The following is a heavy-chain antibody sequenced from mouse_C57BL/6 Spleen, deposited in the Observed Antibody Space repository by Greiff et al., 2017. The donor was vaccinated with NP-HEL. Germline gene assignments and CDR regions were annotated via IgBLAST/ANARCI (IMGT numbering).Heavy chain of an antibody. V-gene: IGHV1-5*01. J-gene: IGHJ2*01. CDR3: TREDTTVVFDG. CDR1: GYTFTSYW. Sequence: EVQLQQSGTVLARPGASVKMSCKTSGYTFTSYWMHWVKQRPGQGLEWIGAIYPGNSDTSYNQKFKGKAKLTAVTSASTAYMELSSLTNEDAAVYYCTREDTTVVFDGWGQCTTLTVAS. CDR2: IYPGNSDT. D-gene: IGHD1-1*01.